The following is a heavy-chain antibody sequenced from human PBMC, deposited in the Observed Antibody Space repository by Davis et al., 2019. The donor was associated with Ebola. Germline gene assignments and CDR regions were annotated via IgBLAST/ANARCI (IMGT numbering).Heavy chain of an antibody. CDR1: GYTLSDLS. V-gene: IGHV1-24*01. Sequence: ASVKVSCKVSGYTLSDLSIHWVRQAPGKGLEWMGGFDPEDGETIYAQKFQDRFTMTEDKSTNTAYMELSSLRSEDTAIYYCASTYYWGQGTLVTVSS. CDR3: ASTYY. CDR2: FDPEDGET. J-gene: IGHJ4*02. D-gene: IGHD4-11*01.